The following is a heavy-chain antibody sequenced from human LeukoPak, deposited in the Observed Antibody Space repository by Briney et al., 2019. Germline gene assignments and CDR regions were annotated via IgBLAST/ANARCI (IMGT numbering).Heavy chain of an antibody. D-gene: IGHD6-13*01. CDR3: ARDHVAAAGTPQH. V-gene: IGHV3-66*01. CDR1: GFTFSGYS. J-gene: IGHJ4*02. Sequence: PGGSLRLSCAASGFTFSGYSMNWVRQAPGKGLEWVSVIYSDGSTYYADSVKGRFTISRDNSKNTLYLQMYGLRGEDTAVYYCARDHVAAAGTPQHWGQGTLVIVSS. CDR2: IYSDGST.